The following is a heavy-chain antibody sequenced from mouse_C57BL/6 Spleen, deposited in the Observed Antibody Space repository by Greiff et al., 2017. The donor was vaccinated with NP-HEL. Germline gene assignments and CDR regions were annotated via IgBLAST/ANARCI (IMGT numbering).Heavy chain of an antibody. Sequence: EVKLVESGEGLVKPGGSLKLSCAASGFTFSYYAMSWVRQTPERRLEWVAYISSGADYIYYADTVKGRFTTSRDNARNTLYLQMSSLKSEDTAMYYCTRGEGNYDYYAMDYWGQGTSVTVSS. CDR3: TRGEGNYDYYAMDY. CDR1: GFTFSYYA. J-gene: IGHJ4*01. D-gene: IGHD2-1*01. CDR2: ISSGADYI. V-gene: IGHV5-9-1*02.